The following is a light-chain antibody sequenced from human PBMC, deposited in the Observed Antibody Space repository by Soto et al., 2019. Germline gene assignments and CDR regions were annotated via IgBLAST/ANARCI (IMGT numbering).Light chain of an antibody. CDR3: SSFTSSSTLV. J-gene: IGLJ2*01. V-gene: IGLV2-14*01. CDR2: DVS. CDR1: GSDVGGYNS. Sequence: QSALTQPASVSGSPGQSITISCTGTGSDVGGYNSVSWYQQNPGKAPKLMIYDVSNRPSGVSNRFSGSKSGDTASLTISGLQAEDEADYYCSSFTSSSTLVFGGGTKLTVL.